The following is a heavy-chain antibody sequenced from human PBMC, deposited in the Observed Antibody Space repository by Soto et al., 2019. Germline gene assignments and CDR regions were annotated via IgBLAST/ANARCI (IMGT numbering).Heavy chain of an antibody. CDR2: IGTAGDT. CDR3: ARAGSVRYGGPRYYYYYYMDV. D-gene: IGHD3-16*01. CDR1: GFTFSSYD. V-gene: IGHV3-13*01. J-gene: IGHJ6*03. Sequence: GGSLRLSCAASGFTFSSYDMHWVRQATGKGLEWVSAIGTAGDTYYPGSVKGRFTISRENAKNSLYLQMNSLRAGDTAVYYCARAGSVRYGGPRYYYYYYMDVWGKGTTVTVSS.